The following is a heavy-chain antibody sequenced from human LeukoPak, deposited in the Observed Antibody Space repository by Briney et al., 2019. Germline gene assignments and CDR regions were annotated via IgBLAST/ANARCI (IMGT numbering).Heavy chain of an antibody. D-gene: IGHD5-18*01. CDR1: GFSFSNYA. V-gene: IGHV3-30-3*01. CDR3: ARDSYGLDY. CDR2: ISYDGSNK. Sequence: PGRSLRLSCAAPGFSFSNYAMHWVRQAPGKGLEWVAVISYDGSNKYYADSVKGRFTISRDNSKNTLYLQMNSLRGEDTAVYYCARDSYGLDYRGQGTLVTVSS. J-gene: IGHJ4*02.